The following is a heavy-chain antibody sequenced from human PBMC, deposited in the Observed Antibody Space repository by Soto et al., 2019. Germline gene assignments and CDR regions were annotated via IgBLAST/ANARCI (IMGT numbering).Heavy chain of an antibody. CDR1: GYIFTNYP. CDR3: ASNAFDY. V-gene: IGHV1-3*04. CDR2: INTGNGTT. J-gene: IGHJ4*02. D-gene: IGHD2-8*01. Sequence: QVHFVQSGTEVKKSGASVKVSCKTSGYIFTNYPIHWVRQAPGRGLEWVGWINTGNGTTRYSPRLQGRVSLKTDTSASTVYLDLTSLSFEDTAVYYCASNAFDYWGQGTLVAVSP.